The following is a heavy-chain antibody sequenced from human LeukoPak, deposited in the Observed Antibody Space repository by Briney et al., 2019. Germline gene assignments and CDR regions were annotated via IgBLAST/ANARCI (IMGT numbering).Heavy chain of an antibody. CDR1: GGSISDSKYY. D-gene: IGHD5-24*01. V-gene: IGHV4-39*07. Sequence: SSETLSLTCTVSGGSISDSKYYWGWIRQPPGKGLEWIGTIYYTGGTYYSPSLKSRVTISVDTSKNQFSLKVNSVTAADTAVYYCARDKGDGYIYFDYWGQGTLVTVSS. CDR2: IYYTGGT. J-gene: IGHJ4*02. CDR3: ARDKGDGYIYFDY.